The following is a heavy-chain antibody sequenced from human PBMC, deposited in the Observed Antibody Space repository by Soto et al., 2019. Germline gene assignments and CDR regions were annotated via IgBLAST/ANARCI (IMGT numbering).Heavy chain of an antibody. CDR2: IIPIFGTA. D-gene: IGHD3-16*01. J-gene: IGHJ6*02. CDR3: ARDLWGYTYGMDV. Sequence: SVKVSCKASGGTFSSYAISWVRQAPGQGLEWMGGIIPIFGTANYAQKFQGRVTITADESTSTAYMELSSLRSEDTAVYYCARDLWGYTYGMDVWGQGTTVTVSS. CDR1: GGTFSSYA. V-gene: IGHV1-69*13.